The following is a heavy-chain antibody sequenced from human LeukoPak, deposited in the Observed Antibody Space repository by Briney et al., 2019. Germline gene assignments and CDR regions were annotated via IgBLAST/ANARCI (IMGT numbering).Heavy chain of an antibody. J-gene: IGHJ4*02. CDR1: GYTLTELS. D-gene: IGHD1-26*01. Sequence: ASVKVSCKVSGYTLTELSMHWVRQAPGKGLEWMGGFDPEDGETIYAQKFQGRVTMTEGTSTDTAYMELSSLRSEDTAVYYCASGVGATLQFDYWGQGTLVTVSS. CDR2: FDPEDGET. CDR3: ASGVGATLQFDY. V-gene: IGHV1-24*01.